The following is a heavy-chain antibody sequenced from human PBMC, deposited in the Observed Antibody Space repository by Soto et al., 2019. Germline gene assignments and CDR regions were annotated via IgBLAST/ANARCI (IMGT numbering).Heavy chain of an antibody. D-gene: IGHD4-17*01. J-gene: IGHJ4*02. V-gene: IGHV1-2*02. Sequence: QVQLLQSGAEVKKPWASMRVSCKTSGYRFNAYYIFWVRQAPGQGLEWMGWINPHSGGTHYAQKFQGRVTMTSDTSVTSAYMELTRLTSVDTALYYCARLDYGDYRVDYLGQGPLVNVSS. CDR1: GYRFNAYY. CDR2: INPHSGGT. CDR3: ARLDYGDYRVDY.